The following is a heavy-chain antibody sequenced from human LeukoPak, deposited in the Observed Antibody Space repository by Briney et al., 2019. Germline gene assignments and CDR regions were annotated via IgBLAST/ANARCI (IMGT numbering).Heavy chain of an antibody. CDR2: IYYSGST. CDR1: GGSISSYY. Sequence: SETLSLTCTVSGGSISSYYWSWIRQPPGKGLEWVGYIYYSGSTNYNPSLKSRVTISVDTSKNQFSLKLSSVTAADTAVYYCARQSCSGGSCYPRPYWYFDLWGRGTLVTVSS. J-gene: IGHJ2*01. CDR3: ARQSCSGGSCYPRPYWYFDL. V-gene: IGHV4-59*08. D-gene: IGHD2-15*01.